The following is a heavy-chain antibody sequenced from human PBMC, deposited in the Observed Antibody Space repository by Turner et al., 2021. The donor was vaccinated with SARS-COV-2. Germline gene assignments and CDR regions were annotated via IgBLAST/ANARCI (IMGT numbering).Heavy chain of an antibody. J-gene: IGHJ2*01. Sequence: EVQLVESGGGLVQTGGSTRLSCAVSGFTFSSHDMHWVRQATGKGLEWVSAIGTAGDTYYPGSVKGRFTISRENAKNSLYLQMNSLRAGDTAVYYCARAGGMTTVLPGYFGLWSRGTLVTVSS. V-gene: IGHV3-13*04. CDR3: ARAGGMTTVLPGYFGL. CDR1: GFTFSSHD. D-gene: IGHD4-17*01. CDR2: IGTAGDT.